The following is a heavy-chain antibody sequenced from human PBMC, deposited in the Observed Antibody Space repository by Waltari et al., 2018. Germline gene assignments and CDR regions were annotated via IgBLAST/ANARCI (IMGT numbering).Heavy chain of an antibody. V-gene: IGHV4-38-2*01. CDR2: IYHSGST. D-gene: IGHD2-15*01. Sequence: QVQLQESGPGLVKPSETLSLTCAVSGYSISSGYYWGWIRQPPGKGLEWIGSIYHSGSTYDNPSLKSRVTISVDTSKNQFSLKLSSVTAADTAVYYCARARGYCSGGSCYCDYWGQGTLVTVSS. J-gene: IGHJ4*02. CDR1: GYSISSGYY. CDR3: ARARGYCSGGSCYCDY.